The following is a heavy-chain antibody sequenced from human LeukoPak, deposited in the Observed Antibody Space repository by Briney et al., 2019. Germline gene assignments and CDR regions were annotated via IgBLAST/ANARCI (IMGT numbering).Heavy chain of an antibody. V-gene: IGHV3-48*04. D-gene: IGHD3-10*01. CDR1: GFTFSTYS. CDR3: ARDFGYYAGDY. J-gene: IGHJ4*02. Sequence: QAGGSLRLSCAASGFTFSTYSMNWVRQTPGKGLGWVSYISSSSTSIYYADSVKGRFTISRDNAKNSLYLQMNSLRAEDTAVYYCARDFGYYAGDYWGQGTLVTVSS. CDR2: ISSSSTSI.